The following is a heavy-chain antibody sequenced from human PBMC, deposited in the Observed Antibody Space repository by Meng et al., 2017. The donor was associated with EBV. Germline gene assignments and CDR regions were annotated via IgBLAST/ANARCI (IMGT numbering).Heavy chain of an antibody. CDR1: GYTFTSDG. D-gene: IGHD5-24*01. Sequence: QVQLLLFVVEVIVPWVRGELSGKSSGYTFTSDGISWIGQAPGQGLEWMGWIIDYNGSTNYAQTLQGRATMATDTSTSTAYMVLRILRSDDTAVYYCARETSGFNFNWFDPWGQGTLVTVSS. CDR3: ARETSGFNFNWFDP. V-gene: IGHV1-18*01. J-gene: IGHJ5*02. CDR2: IIDYNGST.